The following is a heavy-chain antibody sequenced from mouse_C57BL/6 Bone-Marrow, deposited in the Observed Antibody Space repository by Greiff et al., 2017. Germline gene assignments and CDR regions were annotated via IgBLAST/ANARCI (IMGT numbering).Heavy chain of an antibody. Sequence: VQLVESGAELVKPGASVKLSCQASGYTFTEYTLPWVKQRSGQGLEWIGWFYPGSGSIKYNEKFKDKATLTADKSSSTVYMELSRLTSEDSAVYFCARHEETIYYGYDAGFAYWGQGTLVTVSA. CDR1: GYTFTEYT. J-gene: IGHJ3*01. CDR2: FYPGSGSI. D-gene: IGHD2-2*01. V-gene: IGHV1-62-2*01. CDR3: ARHEETIYYGYDAGFAY.